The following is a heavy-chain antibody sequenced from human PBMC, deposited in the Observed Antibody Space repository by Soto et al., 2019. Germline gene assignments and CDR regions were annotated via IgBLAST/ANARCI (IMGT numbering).Heavy chain of an antibody. CDR3: AVHKTVAPYYFDY. V-gene: IGHV4-39*01. CDR2: IYYSGNT. D-gene: IGHD6-19*01. CDR1: GGSISSSSYY. Sequence: QLQLQESGPGLVKPSETLSLTCTVSGGSISSSSYYWGWIRQPPGKGLEWIGSIYYSGNTYYNPSLKSRVTISVDTSKNQFSLNLSAVTAADTAGYYCAVHKTVAPYYFDYWGQGTLVTVSS. J-gene: IGHJ4*02.